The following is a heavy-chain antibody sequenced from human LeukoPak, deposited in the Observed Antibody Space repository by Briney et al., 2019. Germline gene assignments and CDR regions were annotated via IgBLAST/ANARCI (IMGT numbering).Heavy chain of an antibody. CDR1: GYTFTSYG. CDR2: ISAYNGNT. D-gene: IGHD3-10*01. Sequence: SVKVSCKASGYTFTSYGISWVRQAPGQGLEWMGWISAYNGNTNYAQKLQGRVTMTTDTSTSTAYMELRSLRSDDTVVYYCARVPIYGSGSYWSYWGQGTLVTVSS. J-gene: IGHJ4*02. V-gene: IGHV1-18*01. CDR3: ARVPIYGSGSYWSY.